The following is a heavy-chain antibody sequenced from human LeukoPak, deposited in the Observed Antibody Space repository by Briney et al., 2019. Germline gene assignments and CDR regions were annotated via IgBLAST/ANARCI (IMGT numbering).Heavy chain of an antibody. CDR2: IYYSGST. J-gene: IGHJ4*02. CDR1: GGSISSGGYY. Sequence: SETLSLTCTVSGGSISSGGYYWSWIRQHPGKGLEWIGYIYYSGSTYYNPSLKSRVTISVDTPKNQFSLKLSSVTAADTAVYYCARERHDYGGNSYFDHWGQGTLVTVSS. V-gene: IGHV4-31*03. CDR3: ARERHDYGGNSYFDH. D-gene: IGHD4-23*01.